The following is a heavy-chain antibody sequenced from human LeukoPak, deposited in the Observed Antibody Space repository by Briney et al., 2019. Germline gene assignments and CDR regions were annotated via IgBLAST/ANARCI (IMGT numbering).Heavy chain of an antibody. V-gene: IGHV4-39*07. CDR2: IYYSGST. J-gene: IGHJ6*03. CDR3: ARGTRGHRIAAAGRTPGGYYYYYYYMDV. D-gene: IGHD6-13*01. CDR1: GGSISSSSYY. Sequence: NPSETLSLTCTVSGGSISSSSYYWGWIRQPPGKGLEWIGSIYYSGSTYCNPSLKSRVTISVDTSKNQFSLKLSSVTAADTAVYYCARGTRGHRIAAAGRTPGGYYYYYYYMDVWGKGTTVTVSS.